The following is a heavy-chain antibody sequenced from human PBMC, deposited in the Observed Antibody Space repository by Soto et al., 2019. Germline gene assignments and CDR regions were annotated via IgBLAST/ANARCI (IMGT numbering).Heavy chain of an antibody. D-gene: IGHD4-17*01. J-gene: IGHJ6*02. V-gene: IGHV3-7*05. CDR1: GFTFSSYW. CDR2: IKQVGSEN. CDR3: AREITTDYGDYWIEGYYYGMDV. Sequence: QPGGSLRLSCAASGFTFSSYWMSWVRQAPGKGLEWVANIKQVGSENYYVVSVKGRFTISRDNAKNSLYLQMNSLRAEDTAVYYCAREITTDYGDYWIEGYYYGMDVWGQGTTVTVSS.